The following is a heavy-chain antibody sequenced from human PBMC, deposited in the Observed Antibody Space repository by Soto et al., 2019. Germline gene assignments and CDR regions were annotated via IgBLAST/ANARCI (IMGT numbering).Heavy chain of an antibody. CDR2: ISAYNGNT. V-gene: IGHV1-18*01. CDR1: GYTFTSYG. Sequence: GASVKVSCKASGYTFTSYGISWVRQAPGQGLEWMGWISAYNGNTNYAQKLQGRVTMTTDTSTSTAYMELRSLRSDDTAVYYCAREIVVVTAADWNWFDPWGQGTLVTVSS. CDR3: AREIVVVTAADWNWFDP. J-gene: IGHJ5*02. D-gene: IGHD2-2*01.